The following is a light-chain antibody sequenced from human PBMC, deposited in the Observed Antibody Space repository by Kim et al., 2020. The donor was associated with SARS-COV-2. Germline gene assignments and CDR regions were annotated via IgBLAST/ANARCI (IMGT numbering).Light chain of an antibody. J-gene: IGLJ1*01. CDR2: DVT. V-gene: IGLV2-14*03. Sequence: LTQPASVSGSPGQSITISCTGTSSDVGGYNSVSWYQQHPGETPKLIIYDVTKRPSGVSDRFSGSKSGNTASLTISGLQTEDETDYYCSSFTNRYTYVFGTGTKVTVL. CDR1: SSDVGGYNS. CDR3: SSFTNRYTYV.